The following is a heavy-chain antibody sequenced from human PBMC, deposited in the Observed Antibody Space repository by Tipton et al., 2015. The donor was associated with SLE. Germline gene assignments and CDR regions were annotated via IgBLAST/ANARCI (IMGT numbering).Heavy chain of an antibody. V-gene: IGHV4-34*01. D-gene: IGHD2-2*01. CDR2: INHSGST. CDR3: ARGFTSPSQRAVDI. J-gene: IGHJ3*02. CDR1: GGSFSGYY. Sequence: LRLSCAVYGGSFSGYYWSWIRQPPGKGLEWIGEINHSGSTNYNPSLKSRVTISVDTSKNQFSLKLSSVTAADTAVYYCARGFTSPSQRAVDIWGQGTMVTVSS.